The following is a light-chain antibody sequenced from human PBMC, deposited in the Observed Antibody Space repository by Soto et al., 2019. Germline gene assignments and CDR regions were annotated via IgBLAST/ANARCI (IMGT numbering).Light chain of an antibody. Sequence: QSALTQPRSVSGSPGQSVAISCTGTSDDVDGSNYVSWYQQHPGTAPKLLISDVTKRPSGVHERFSGSKSGNTASLSISGLHAEDEADYFCCSLSASRSSWVFGGGTKLAVL. V-gene: IGLV2-11*01. CDR2: DVT. CDR1: SDDVDGSNY. J-gene: IGLJ3*02. CDR3: CSLSASRSSWV.